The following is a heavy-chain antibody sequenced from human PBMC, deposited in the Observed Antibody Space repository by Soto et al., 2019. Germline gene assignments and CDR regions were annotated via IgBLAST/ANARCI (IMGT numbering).Heavy chain of an antibody. V-gene: IGHV3-23*01. J-gene: IGHJ4*02. CDR1: GFTFNNYA. Sequence: GGSLRLSCAASGFTFNNYAMSWVHQAPGKGLEWVSAISANGQGIYYADSVKGRFIISRDSSKNTVFLHMDSLTAEDTAVYYCAKDRNYPRDQFHNWGQGTLVIVSS. D-gene: IGHD4-4*01. CDR2: ISANGQGI. CDR3: AKDRNYPRDQFHN.